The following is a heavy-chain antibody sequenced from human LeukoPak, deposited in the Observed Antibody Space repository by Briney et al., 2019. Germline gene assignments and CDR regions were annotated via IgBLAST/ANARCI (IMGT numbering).Heavy chain of an antibody. CDR1: GYTFNTYG. CDR2: ISAYNGNT. Sequence: ASVKVSCKTSGYTFNTYGIAWVRQAPGQGLEWIGWISAYNGNTNYAQNFQDRVTMTTDTSTTTAYMELRSLRSDDTAVYYCAREGSLYDSGNYYLSWFDPWGQGTLVTVSS. D-gene: IGHD3-22*01. J-gene: IGHJ5*02. V-gene: IGHV1-18*01. CDR3: AREGSLYDSGNYYLSWFDP.